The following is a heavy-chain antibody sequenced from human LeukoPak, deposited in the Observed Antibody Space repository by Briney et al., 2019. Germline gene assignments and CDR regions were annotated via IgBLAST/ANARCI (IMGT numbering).Heavy chain of an antibody. V-gene: IGHV4-39*07. Sequence: SETLSLTCTVSGDSISSSNSYWGWIRQPPGKGLEWIGSIYYSGNTYYNASLKSRVTISVDTSKNQFSLKLSSVTAADTAVYYCARNHYYYGSGSLITLFDYWGQGTLVTVSS. CDR1: GDSISSSNSY. CDR2: IYYSGNT. CDR3: ARNHYYYGSGSLITLFDY. J-gene: IGHJ4*02. D-gene: IGHD3-10*01.